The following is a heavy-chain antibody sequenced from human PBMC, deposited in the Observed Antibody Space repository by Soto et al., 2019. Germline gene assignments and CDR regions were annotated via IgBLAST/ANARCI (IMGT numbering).Heavy chain of an antibody. CDR2: TYYRSKWYN. D-gene: IGHD7-27*01. Sequence: PSQTLSLTCAVFGDSVSSNTAAWTWIRQSPSRGLEWLGRTYYRSKWYNDYAVSVKSRITINPDTSRNQFSLQLNSVTPEDTAVYYCARDLGAFDICGQGTMVTVSS. V-gene: IGHV6-1*01. CDR3: ARDLGAFDI. CDR1: GDSVSSNTAA. J-gene: IGHJ3*02.